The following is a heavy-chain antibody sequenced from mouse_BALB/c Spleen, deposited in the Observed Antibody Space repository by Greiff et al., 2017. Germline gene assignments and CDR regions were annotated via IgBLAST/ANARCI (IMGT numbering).Heavy chain of an antibody. CDR1: GYTFTNYW. Sequence: QVQLKESGAELVRPGTSVKISCKASGYTFTNYWLGWVKQRPGHGLEWIGDIYPGGGYTNYNEKFKGKATLTADTSSSTAYMQLSSLTSEDSAVYFCARGGWALDYWGQGTTLTVSS. CDR2: IYPGGGYT. V-gene: IGHV1-63*02. J-gene: IGHJ2*01. CDR3: ARGGWALDY. D-gene: IGHD1-1*02.